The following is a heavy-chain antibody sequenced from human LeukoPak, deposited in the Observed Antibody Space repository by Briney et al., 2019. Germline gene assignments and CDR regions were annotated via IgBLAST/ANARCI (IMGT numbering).Heavy chain of an antibody. CDR1: GGSISSHF. CDR3: ARGLSDSSGYYYGMDV. D-gene: IGHD3-22*01. J-gene: IGHJ6*02. Sequence: SETLSLTCTVSGGSISSHFWSWIRQPPGKGLEWIGYIYYSGSTNYNPSLKSRVTISVDTSKNQFSLKLSSVTAADTAVYYCARGLSDSSGYYYGMDVWGQGTTVTVSS. CDR2: IYYSGST. V-gene: IGHV4-59*11.